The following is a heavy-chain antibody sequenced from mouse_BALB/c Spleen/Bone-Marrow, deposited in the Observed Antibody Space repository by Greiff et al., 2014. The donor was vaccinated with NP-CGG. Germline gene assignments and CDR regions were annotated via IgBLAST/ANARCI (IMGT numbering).Heavy chain of an antibody. J-gene: IGHJ3*01. D-gene: IGHD1-1*01. CDR1: GFTFSSYA. CDR3: ARWYYGSGFAY. Sequence: VNVVESGGGLVKPGGSLKLSCAASGFTFSSYAMSWVRQTPEKRLEWVASISSGGSTYYPDSVKGRFTISRDNARNILYLQMSSLRSEDTAMYYCARWYYGSGFAYWGQGTLVTVSA. CDR2: ISSGGST. V-gene: IGHV5-6-5*01.